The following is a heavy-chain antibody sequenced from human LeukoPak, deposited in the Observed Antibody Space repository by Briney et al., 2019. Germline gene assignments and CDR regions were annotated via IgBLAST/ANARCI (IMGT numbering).Heavy chain of an antibody. CDR1: GGSISSYY. CDR2: IYTSGST. D-gene: IGHD6-19*01. Sequence: PSETLSLTCTVSGGSISSYYWSWNRQPAGTGLEWIGRIYTSGSTNYNPSLKSRVTMSVDTSKNQFSLKLSSVTAVDTAVYYCARESHNSSGWYYYYYYYMDVWGKGTTVTVSS. V-gene: IGHV4-4*07. CDR3: ARESHNSSGWYYYYYYYMDV. J-gene: IGHJ6*03.